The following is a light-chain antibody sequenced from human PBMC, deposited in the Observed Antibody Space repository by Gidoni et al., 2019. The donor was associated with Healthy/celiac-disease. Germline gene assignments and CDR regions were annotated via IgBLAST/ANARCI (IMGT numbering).Light chain of an antibody. CDR2: GAS. Sequence: DIQRTQSPPPLSASVGDRVTITCRASQSISSYLDWYQQKPGKAPRLLIYGASSLQSGVPPRFSGSGSGTDFTLTISSLQPEDFATYYCQQSYNTPITFGHGTKVDIK. CDR1: QSISSY. V-gene: IGKV1-39*01. CDR3: QQSYNTPIT. J-gene: IGKJ3*01.